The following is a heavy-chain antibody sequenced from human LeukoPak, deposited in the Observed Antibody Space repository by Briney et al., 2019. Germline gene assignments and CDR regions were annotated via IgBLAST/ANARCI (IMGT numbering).Heavy chain of an antibody. J-gene: IGHJ3*02. Sequence: PSETLSLTCTVSGGSISSYYWSWIRQPPGKGLEWIGYIYYSGSTNYNPSLKSRVTISVDTSKNQFSLKLSSVTAADTAVYYCARDLDNWNYAFDIWGRGTMVTVSS. CDR1: GGSISSYY. D-gene: IGHD1-7*01. V-gene: IGHV4-59*01. CDR3: ARDLDNWNYAFDI. CDR2: IYYSGST.